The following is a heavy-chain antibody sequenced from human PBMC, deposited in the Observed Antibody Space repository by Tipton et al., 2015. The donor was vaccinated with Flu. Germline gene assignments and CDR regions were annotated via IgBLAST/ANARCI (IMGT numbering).Heavy chain of an antibody. J-gene: IGHJ3*02. D-gene: IGHD5-12*01. V-gene: IGHV4-39*07. CDR1: GGSISSVTYY. CDR2: IYYSGNT. CDR3: ARDLRGYSGYTGGDAFEI. Sequence: TLSLTCTVSGGSISSVTYYWGWIRQSPGKGLEWIGNIYYSGNTYYNPSLKSRVTMSVDTSKNQMSLRLNSVTAADTAVYYCARDLRGYSGYTGGDAFEIWGQGTMVSVSS.